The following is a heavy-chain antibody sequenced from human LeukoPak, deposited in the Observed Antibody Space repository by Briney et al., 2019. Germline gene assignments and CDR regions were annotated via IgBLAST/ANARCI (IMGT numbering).Heavy chain of an antibody. V-gene: IGHV1-24*01. CDR1: GYTLTELS. Sequence: GASVKVSCKVSGYTLTELSMHWVRQRHGKGLEWVGGVDPEDGERVYAQNFQSRLTMTEDSSTDTLYMELRSLTSEDTGVYYCARQITIFGVATLGPLGNWGQGTLVTVSS. J-gene: IGHJ4*02. D-gene: IGHD3-3*01. CDR3: ARQITIFGVATLGPLGN. CDR2: VDPEDGER.